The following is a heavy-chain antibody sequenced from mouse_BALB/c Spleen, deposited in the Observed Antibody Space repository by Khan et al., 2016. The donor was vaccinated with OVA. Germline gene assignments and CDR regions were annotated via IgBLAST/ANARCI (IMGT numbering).Heavy chain of an antibody. J-gene: IGHJ2*01. CDR2: ISYSCST. CDR1: GYSITSGYV. D-gene: IGHD1-2*01. Sequence: EVKLQESGPGLVKPSQSLSLTCTVTGYSITSGYVWNWIRQFPGNKLEWMGYISYSCSTNYNPFLKSLISINRHPSKNQFFLLFNSVTTEDTATYYCARTARKKYWGQGTTLTVSS. V-gene: IGHV3-2*02. CDR3: ARTARKKY.